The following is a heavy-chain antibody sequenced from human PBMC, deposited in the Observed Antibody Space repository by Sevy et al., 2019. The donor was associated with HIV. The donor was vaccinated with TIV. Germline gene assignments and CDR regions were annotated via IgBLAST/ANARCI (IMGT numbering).Heavy chain of an antibody. Sequence: GGSLRLSCAASGFVFSSYTMNWVRQSPGKGLEWVSSISSSSRYIFYADSVKGRFTISRENPRNSLYLQMSSLRAEDTAVYYSARDMAYVSGSIVYDYWGQGTLVTVPS. J-gene: IGHJ4*02. CDR3: ARDMAYVSGSIVYDY. CDR2: ISSSSRYI. D-gene: IGHD2-15*01. CDR1: GFVFSSYT. V-gene: IGHV3-21*01.